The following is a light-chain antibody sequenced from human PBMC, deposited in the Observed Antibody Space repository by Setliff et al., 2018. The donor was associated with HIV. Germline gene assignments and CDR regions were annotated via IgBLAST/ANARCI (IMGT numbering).Light chain of an antibody. CDR3: CSYAGTDTFVV. CDR2: EVN. V-gene: IGLV2-23*02. CDR1: SNNIGSYNR. J-gene: IGLJ1*01. Sequence: SALTQPPSASGSPGQSVTISCTGTSNNIGSYNRVSWYQQRPGTAPKLIIFEVNKRPSGVSNRFSGSKSGSTASLAISGLQADDEGDYYCCSYAGTDTFVVFGTGTKVTVL.